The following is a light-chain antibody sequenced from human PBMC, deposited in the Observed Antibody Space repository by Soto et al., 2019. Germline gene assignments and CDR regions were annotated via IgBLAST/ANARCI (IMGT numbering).Light chain of an antibody. CDR3: MQGTYWPPT. Sequence: DVVMTQSPPSLPVTLGQPASISCRSSQSVVYSDGNAYLNWFQQRPGQSPRRLIYTVSNRDSGDPHRFRRGGSGTDFSLKISRVEAEDGEIYYRMQGTYWPPTFGQGTKVEI. J-gene: IGKJ1*01. V-gene: IGKV2-30*01. CDR2: TVS. CDR1: QSVVYSDGNAY.